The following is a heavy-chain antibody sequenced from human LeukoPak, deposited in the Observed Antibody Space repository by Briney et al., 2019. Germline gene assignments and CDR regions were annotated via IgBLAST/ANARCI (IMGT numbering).Heavy chain of an antibody. D-gene: IGHD2-2*01. V-gene: IGHV4-28*01. CDR3: AATYLSSTSWEAMDV. CDR2: IYYSGST. J-gene: IGHJ6*04. Sequence: SDTLSLTCAVSGYSISSSNWWGWIRQPPGKGLEWIGYIYYSGSTYYNPSLKSRVTMSVDTSKNQFSLKLSSVTAVDTAVYYCAATYLSSTSWEAMDVWGKGTTVIVPS. CDR1: GYSISSSNW.